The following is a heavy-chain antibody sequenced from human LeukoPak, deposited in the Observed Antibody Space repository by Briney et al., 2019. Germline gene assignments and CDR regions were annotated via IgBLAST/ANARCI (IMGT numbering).Heavy chain of an antibody. CDR1: GFSFSDYG. V-gene: IGHV3-30*02. D-gene: IGHD3-3*01. CDR3: AKRVVIKSTDYFYYYIHV. Sequence: PGGSLRLSCAASGFSFSDYGMHWVRQAPGKGLEWVAFIRDDGSNKYYADSVKGRFTVSRDNSKSTLYLQMNSLRVEDTAVSYCAKRVVIKSTDYFYYYIHVWGKGTTVTVSS. J-gene: IGHJ6*03. CDR2: IRDDGSNK.